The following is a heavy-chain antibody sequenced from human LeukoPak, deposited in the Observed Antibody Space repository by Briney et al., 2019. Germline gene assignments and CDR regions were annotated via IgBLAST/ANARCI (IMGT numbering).Heavy chain of an antibody. V-gene: IGHV5-51*01. CDR3: ARQGRGDGYNCAFDI. Sequence: GESLKISCKGSGYSFTSYWIGWVRQMPGKGLEWMGIIYPGDSDTRYSPSFQGQVTISADKSISTAYLQWSSLKASDTAMYYCARQGRGDGYNCAFDIWGQGTMVTVSS. CDR1: GYSFTSYW. J-gene: IGHJ3*02. D-gene: IGHD5-24*01. CDR2: IYPGDSDT.